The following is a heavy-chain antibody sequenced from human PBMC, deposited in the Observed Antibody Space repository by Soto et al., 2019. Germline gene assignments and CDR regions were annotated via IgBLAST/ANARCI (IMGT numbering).Heavy chain of an antibody. V-gene: IGHV1-8*01. J-gene: IGHJ4*02. CDR2: MNPNTGNS. CDR3: ARRAETNGWNGFGADKYYFDF. Sequence: GASLKVSCKASGYTFTSYDIYWVRQATGQGLEWMGWMNPNTGNSGYAQKFQGRVTMTSDTSISTAHMELSSLRSDDTAVYYCARRAETNGWNGFGADKYYFDFWGQGTLVTVSS. D-gene: IGHD1-1*01. CDR1: GYTFTSYD.